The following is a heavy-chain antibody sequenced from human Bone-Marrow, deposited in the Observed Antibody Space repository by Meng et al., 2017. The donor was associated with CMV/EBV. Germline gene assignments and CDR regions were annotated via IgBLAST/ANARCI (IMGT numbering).Heavy chain of an antibody. CDR3: GRDRSPLGWYGVGDYFGMDV. D-gene: IGHD2-8*01. CDR2: INWNGGRT. Sequence: GGSLRLSCAGSGFRFDDYAMSWVRQVPGKGLEWVSGINWNGGRTGYVDPVKGRFIITRDNAKNLLYVQMNSLRTEDTAVYSCGRDRSPLGWYGVGDYFGMDVWGQGTTVTVSS. V-gene: IGHV3-20*04. J-gene: IGHJ6*02. CDR1: GFRFDDYA.